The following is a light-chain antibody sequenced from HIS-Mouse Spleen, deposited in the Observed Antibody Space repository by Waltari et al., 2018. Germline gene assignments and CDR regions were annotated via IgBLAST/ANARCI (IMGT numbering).Light chain of an antibody. V-gene: IGLV1-47*01. CDR3: AAWDDSLSGPV. Sequence: QSVLTQPPSASGTPGQRVTISCSGSSSNLGSNYVYWYQQLPGTAPKLLIYRNNQRPSGVPDRFSGPKSGTSASLAISGLRSEDEADYYCAAWDDSLSGPVFGGGTKLTVL. CDR2: RNN. J-gene: IGLJ3*02. CDR1: SSNLGSNY.